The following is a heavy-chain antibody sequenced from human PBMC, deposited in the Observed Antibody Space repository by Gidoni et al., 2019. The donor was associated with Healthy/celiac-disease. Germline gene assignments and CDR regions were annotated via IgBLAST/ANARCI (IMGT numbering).Heavy chain of an antibody. CDR1: GFTFSSYA. V-gene: IGHV3-30-3*01. CDR3: ARDLKAVAANGMDV. D-gene: IGHD6-19*01. Sequence: QVQLVESGGGVVQPGRSLRLSCAASGFTFSSYAMHWVRQAPGKGLEWVAVRSYDGSNKYYADSVKGRVTISRDNSKNTLYLQMNSLRAEDTAVYYCARDLKAVAANGMDVWGQGTTVTVSS. J-gene: IGHJ6*02. CDR2: RSYDGSNK.